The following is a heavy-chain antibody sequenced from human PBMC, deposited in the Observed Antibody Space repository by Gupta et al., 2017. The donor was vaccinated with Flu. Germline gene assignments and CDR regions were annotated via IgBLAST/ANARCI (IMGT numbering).Heavy chain of an antibody. D-gene: IGHD6-6*01. V-gene: IGHV3-74*01. Sequence: EVQLVESGGGLVQPGGSLRLSCAASGFTFSSYWMHWVRQAPGKGLVWVSRINGDGSRTNYADSVKGRFTISRDNANNTLYLQMNSLRAEDTAVYYCARESSSHARSFAYWGQGTLVTVSS. J-gene: IGHJ4*02. CDR2: INGDGSRT. CDR3: ARESSSHARSFAY. CDR1: GFTFSSYW.